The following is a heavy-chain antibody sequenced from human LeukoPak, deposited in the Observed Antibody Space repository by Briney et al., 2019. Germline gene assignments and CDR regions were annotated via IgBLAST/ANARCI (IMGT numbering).Heavy chain of an antibody. CDR3: ARLYSSGWLEGPVDY. D-gene: IGHD6-19*01. V-gene: IGHV3-21*01. CDR1: GFTFSSYS. CDR2: ISSSSSYI. Sequence: PGGSLRLSCAASGFTFSSYSMNWVRQAPGKGLEWVSSISSSSSYICYADSVKGRFTISRDNAKNSLYLQMNSLRAEDTAVYYCARLYSSGWLEGPVDYWGQGTLVTVSS. J-gene: IGHJ4*02.